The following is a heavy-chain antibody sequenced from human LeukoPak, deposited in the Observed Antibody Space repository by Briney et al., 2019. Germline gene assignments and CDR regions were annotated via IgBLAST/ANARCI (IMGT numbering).Heavy chain of an antibody. CDR3: ARLRDDVTKFDS. D-gene: IGHD2-8*01. J-gene: IGHJ4*02. CDR2: INQDKRQI. CDR1: GFTFSSYW. Sequence: GGSLRLSCAGSGFTFSSYWMSWVRQAPGKGLEWVASINQDKRQIQYVESVKGRFTISRDNAKSSLFLQMNSLRVEDTAAYYCARLRDDVTKFDSWGQGTLVTVSS. V-gene: IGHV3-7*01.